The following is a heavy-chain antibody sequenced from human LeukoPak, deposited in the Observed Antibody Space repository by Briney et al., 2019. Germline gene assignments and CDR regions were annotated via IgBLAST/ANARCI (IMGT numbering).Heavy chain of an antibody. CDR3: ARVLHKRNYDSSTYYGY. Sequence: GGSLRLSCAASGFTFSSYSMNWVRQAPGKGLECVSYISSSSSTIYYADSVKGRFTISRDNAKNSLYLQMNSLRAEDTAVYYCARVLHKRNYDSSTYYGYWGQGTLVTVSS. V-gene: IGHV3-48*01. CDR1: GFTFSSYS. CDR2: ISSSSSTI. D-gene: IGHD3-22*01. J-gene: IGHJ4*02.